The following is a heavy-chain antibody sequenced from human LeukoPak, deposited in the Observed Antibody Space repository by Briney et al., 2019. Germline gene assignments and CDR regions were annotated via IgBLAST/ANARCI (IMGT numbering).Heavy chain of an antibody. V-gene: IGHV3-48*01. D-gene: IGHD4-17*01. CDR1: GFTFSSYS. CDR2: ISSSSTTK. Sequence: GGSLRLSCAASGFTFSSYSMNWVRQAPGKGLEWVAYISSSSTTKYYADSVEGRFTISGDNAKNSLYLQMNSLRVEDTAVYYCARDISSTVTTLWGQGTLVTVSS. J-gene: IGHJ4*02. CDR3: ARDISSTVTTL.